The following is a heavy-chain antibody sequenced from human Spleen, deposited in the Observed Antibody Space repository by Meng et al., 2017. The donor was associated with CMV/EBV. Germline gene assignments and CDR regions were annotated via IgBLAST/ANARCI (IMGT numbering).Heavy chain of an antibody. CDR1: GCIVCIYA. J-gene: IGHJ2*01. D-gene: IGHD6-13*01. CDR3: ARGSSSFWYFDL. Sequence: AAVGCIVCIYARPWDSQAPGKGLEWVAVISYDGSNKYYADSVKGRFTISRDNSKNTLYLQMNSLRAEDTAVYYCARGSSSFWYFDLWGRGTLVTVSS. CDR2: ISYDGSNK. V-gene: IGHV3-30*04.